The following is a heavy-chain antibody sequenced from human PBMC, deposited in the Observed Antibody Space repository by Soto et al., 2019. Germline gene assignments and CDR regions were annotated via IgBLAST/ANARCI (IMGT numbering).Heavy chain of an antibody. D-gene: IGHD6-13*01. CDR3: ARHSIAATGRPFDY. V-gene: IGHV4-61*01. CDR1: GGSVSSGSYY. J-gene: IGHJ4*02. CDR2: IYYSGST. Sequence: PSETLSLTCTVSGGSVSSGSYYWSWIRQPPGKGLEWIAYIYYSGSTNYNPSLKSRVTISVDTSKNQFSLKLSSVTAADTAVYYCARHSIAATGRPFDYWGQGTLVTVSS.